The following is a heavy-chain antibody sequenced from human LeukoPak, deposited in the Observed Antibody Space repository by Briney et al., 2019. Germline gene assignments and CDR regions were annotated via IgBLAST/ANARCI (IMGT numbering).Heavy chain of an antibody. J-gene: IGHJ4*02. CDR3: AREEGNGYYPPFDY. CDR1: GFTFSSYE. Sequence: WGSLRLSCAASGFTFSSYEMNWVRQAPGKGLEWVSYISSSGSTIYYADSVKGRFTISRDNAKNSLYLQMNSLRAEDTAVYYCAREEGNGYYPPFDYWGQGTLVTVSS. V-gene: IGHV3-48*03. D-gene: IGHD3-22*01. CDR2: ISSSGSTI.